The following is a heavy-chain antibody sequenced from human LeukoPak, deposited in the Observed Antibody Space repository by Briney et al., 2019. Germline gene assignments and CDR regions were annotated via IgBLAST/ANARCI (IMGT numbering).Heavy chain of an antibody. V-gene: IGHV3-7*01. Sequence: PGGSLRLSCAASGFSFSTYWMTWVRQAPGKGLEWVANIKQDGSEKYYVDSMKGRFTISRDNAKNSLYLQMNSLRAEDTAVYYCAREGVVRYNWNDGAKRSIDYWGQGTLVTVSS. CDR2: IKQDGSEK. CDR1: GFSFSTYW. CDR3: AREGVVRYNWNDGAKRSIDY. J-gene: IGHJ4*02. D-gene: IGHD1-1*01.